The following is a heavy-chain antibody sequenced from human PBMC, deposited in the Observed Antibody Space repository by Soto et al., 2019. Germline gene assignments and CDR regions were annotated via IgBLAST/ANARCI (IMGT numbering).Heavy chain of an antibody. D-gene: IGHD6-19*01. CDR3: AREEYGYSSGPGAEYFQH. Sequence: EVQLVESGGGLGQPGGSLRLSCAASGFTFSSYAMHWVRQAPGKELEYDSAISSNGGSTYYANSVKGSFTISWDNSKNALYLQMGSLRAEDMAVYYWAREEYGYSSGPGAEYFQHWGQGTLVTVSS. CDR2: ISSNGGST. J-gene: IGHJ1*01. CDR1: GFTFSSYA. V-gene: IGHV3-64*01.